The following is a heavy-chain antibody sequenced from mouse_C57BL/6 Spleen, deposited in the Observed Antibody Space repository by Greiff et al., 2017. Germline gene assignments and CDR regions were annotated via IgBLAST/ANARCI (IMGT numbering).Heavy chain of an antibody. CDR2: IYPGSGST. J-gene: IGHJ2*01. Sequence: QVQLQQSGAELVKPGASVKMSCKASGYTFTSYWITWVKQRPGQGLEWIGDIYPGSGSTNYNEKFKSKATLTVDTSSSTAYMQLSSLTSEDSAVYYCARSGTGWVGGYRGQGTTLTVSS. CDR1: GYTFTSYW. D-gene: IGHD4-1*01. V-gene: IGHV1-55*01. CDR3: ARSGTGWVGGY.